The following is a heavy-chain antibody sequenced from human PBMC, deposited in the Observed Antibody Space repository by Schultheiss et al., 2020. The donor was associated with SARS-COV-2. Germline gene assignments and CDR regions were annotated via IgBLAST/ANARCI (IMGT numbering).Heavy chain of an antibody. CDR3: AREFGDTALDY. Sequence: SETLSLTCAVYGGSFSGYSWSWIRQPAGKGLEWIGYIYYSGSTYYNPSLKSRVTISVDTSKNQFSLKLSSVTAADTAVYYCAREFGDTALDYWGQGTLVTVSS. CDR1: GGSFSGYS. CDR2: IYYSGST. V-gene: IGHV4-59*12. J-gene: IGHJ4*02. D-gene: IGHD5-18*01.